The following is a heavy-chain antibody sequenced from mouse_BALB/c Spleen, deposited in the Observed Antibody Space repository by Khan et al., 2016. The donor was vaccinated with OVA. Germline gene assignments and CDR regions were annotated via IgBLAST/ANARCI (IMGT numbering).Heavy chain of an antibody. D-gene: IGHD2-14*01. CDR1: GYTFTSYT. J-gene: IGHJ3*01. V-gene: IGHV1-4*01. CDR2: INPSNGYT. Sequence: QIQLVQSGAELARPGASVKMSCKASGYTFTSYTIHWIKKRPGQGLEWIGYINPSNGYTNYNQKFKDKATLSTDKSSTTAYLQLSRLKSDDSAVLNCLRNGAYHRNDGWFAYWGQGTLVTVSA. CDR3: LRNGAYHRNDGWFAY.